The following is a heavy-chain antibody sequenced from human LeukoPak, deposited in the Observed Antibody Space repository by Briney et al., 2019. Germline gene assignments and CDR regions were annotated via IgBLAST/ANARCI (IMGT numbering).Heavy chain of an antibody. CDR3: ARLDSSGWSYYFDY. J-gene: IGHJ4*02. Sequence: GESLRISCKGSGYSFSSYWIGWVRQMPGKGLEWMGIIYPGDSDSRYSPSFQGQVTISADKSISTAYLQWSSLKASDTAMYYCARLDSSGWSYYFDYWGQGTLVTVSS. D-gene: IGHD6-19*01. CDR2: IYPGDSDS. CDR1: GYSFSSYW. V-gene: IGHV5-51*01.